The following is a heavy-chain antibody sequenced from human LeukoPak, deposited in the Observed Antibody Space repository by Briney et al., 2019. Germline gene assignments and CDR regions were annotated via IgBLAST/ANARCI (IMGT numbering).Heavy chain of an antibody. D-gene: IGHD6-19*01. CDR3: ARKSQWLVPGAFDAFDI. Sequence: EASVKVSCKASGYTFTGYYMHWVRQAPGQGLEWMGWINPNSGGTNYAQKFQGWVTMTRDTSISTAYMELSRLRSDDTAVYYCARKSQWLVPGAFDAFDIWGQGTMVTVSS. V-gene: IGHV1-2*04. CDR2: INPNSGGT. CDR1: GYTFTGYY. J-gene: IGHJ3*02.